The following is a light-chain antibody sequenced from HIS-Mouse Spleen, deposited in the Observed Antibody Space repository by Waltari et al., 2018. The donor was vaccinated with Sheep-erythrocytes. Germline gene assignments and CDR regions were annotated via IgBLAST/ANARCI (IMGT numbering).Light chain of an antibody. CDR1: RRDVGGSNY. V-gene: IGLV2-11*01. J-gene: IGLJ1*01. Sequence: QSALTQPRSVSGSPGQSVTISCTGTRRDVGGSNYFSWYQQHPGKAPKLMIYDVSKRPSGVPDRFSGSKSGNTASLTISGLQAEDEADYYCCSYAGSYNHVFATGTKVTVL. CDR2: DVS. CDR3: CSYAGSYNHV.